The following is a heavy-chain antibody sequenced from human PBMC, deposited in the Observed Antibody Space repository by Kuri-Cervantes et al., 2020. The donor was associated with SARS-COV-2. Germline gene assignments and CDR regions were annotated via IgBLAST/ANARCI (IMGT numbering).Heavy chain of an antibody. CDR2: ISGSGGST. V-gene: IGHV3-23*01. CDR3: AKDTDYTHVY. Sequence: GESLKISCAASGFTFSSYAMSWVRQAPGKGLEWVSAISGSGGSTYYANPVKGRFTISRDNSKNTLYLQMNSLRAEDTAVYYFAKDTDYTHVYWGQGTLVTVSS. CDR1: GFTFSSYA. J-gene: IGHJ4*02. D-gene: IGHD4-11*01.